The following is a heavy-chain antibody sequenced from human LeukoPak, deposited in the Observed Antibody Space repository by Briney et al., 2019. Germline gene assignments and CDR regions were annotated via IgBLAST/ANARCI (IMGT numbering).Heavy chain of an antibody. CDR2: IYYSGST. Sequence: KPSETLSLTCTVSGGSISSGGYYWSWIRQPPGKGLEWIGYIYYSGSTNYNPSLKSRVTISVDTSKNQFSLKLSSVTAADTAVYYCARDTGSISPYGMDVWGQGTTVTVSS. V-gene: IGHV4-61*08. CDR1: GGSISSGGYY. J-gene: IGHJ6*02. D-gene: IGHD2-2*01. CDR3: ARDTGSISPYGMDV.